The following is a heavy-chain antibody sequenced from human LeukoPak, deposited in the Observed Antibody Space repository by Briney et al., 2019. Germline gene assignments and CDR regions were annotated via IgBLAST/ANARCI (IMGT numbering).Heavy chain of an antibody. CDR3: ARFRGWYYMVRGVTKHGYFDY. Sequence: PSETLSLTCTVSGGSISSYYWSWIRQPPGKGLEWIGYIYYSGSTNYNPSLKSRVTISVDTSKNQFSLKLSSVTAADTAVYYCARFRGWYYMVRGVTKHGYFDYWGQGTLVTVSS. J-gene: IGHJ4*02. D-gene: IGHD3-10*01. CDR1: GGSISSYY. V-gene: IGHV4-59*12. CDR2: IYYSGST.